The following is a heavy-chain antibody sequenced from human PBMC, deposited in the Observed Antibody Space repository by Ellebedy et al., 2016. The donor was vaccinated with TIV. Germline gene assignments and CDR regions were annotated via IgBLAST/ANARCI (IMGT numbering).Heavy chain of an antibody. CDR3: ARDTFNWADY. CDR2: ISYDGSNK. V-gene: IGHV3-30*03. D-gene: IGHD7-27*01. Sequence: GESLKISXAASGFTFTSYGIHWVRQAPGKALEWVAFISYDGSNKYYVDSVKGRFTISRDNAKNSLYLQMNSLRDEDTAIYYCARDTFNWADYWGQGTLVTVSS. CDR1: GFTFTSYG. J-gene: IGHJ4*02.